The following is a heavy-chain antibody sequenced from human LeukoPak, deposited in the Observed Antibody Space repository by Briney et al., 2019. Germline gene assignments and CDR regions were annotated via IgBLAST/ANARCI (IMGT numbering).Heavy chain of an antibody. Sequence: GGSLRLSCAASGFTFSSYAMSWVRQAPGKGLEWVSAISGSGGSTYYADSVKGRFTISSDNSKNTLYLQMNSLRAEDTAVYYCAKRKDIVLMVYEPSFDYWGQGTLVTVSS. V-gene: IGHV3-23*01. J-gene: IGHJ4*02. D-gene: IGHD2-8*01. CDR2: ISGSGGST. CDR1: GFTFSSYA. CDR3: AKRKDIVLMVYEPSFDY.